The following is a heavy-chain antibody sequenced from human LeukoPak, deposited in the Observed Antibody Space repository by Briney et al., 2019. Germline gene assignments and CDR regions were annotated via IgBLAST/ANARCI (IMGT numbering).Heavy chain of an antibody. CDR3: ARSWTYDYVWGSYRTSYYFDY. V-gene: IGHV1-8*01. CDR2: MNPNRCNT. Sequence: ASVKVSCQASGYSFTSYDINGVRQATGQGLEGVGWMNPNRCNTGYAQKFQGRVTMTRNTSISTAYMELSSLRSEDTAVYYCARSWTYDYVWGSYRTSYYFDYWGQGTLVTVSS. D-gene: IGHD3-16*02. CDR1: GYSFTSYD. J-gene: IGHJ4*02.